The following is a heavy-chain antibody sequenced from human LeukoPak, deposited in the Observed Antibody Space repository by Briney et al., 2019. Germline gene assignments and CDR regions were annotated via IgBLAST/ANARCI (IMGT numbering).Heavy chain of an antibody. J-gene: IGHJ4*02. D-gene: IGHD3-22*01. Sequence: ASVKVSCKASGYTFTGYYMHWVRQAPGQGLEWMGWINPNSGGTNYAQKFQGRVTTTRDTSISTAYMELSRLRSDDTAVYYCARAGGKYDSRTVGYWGQGTLVTVSS. CDR1: GYTFTGYY. CDR2: INPNSGGT. V-gene: IGHV1-2*02. CDR3: ARAGGKYDSRTVGY.